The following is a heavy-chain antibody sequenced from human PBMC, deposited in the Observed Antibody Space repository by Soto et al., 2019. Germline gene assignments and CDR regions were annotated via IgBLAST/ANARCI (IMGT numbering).Heavy chain of an antibody. Sequence: GGSLRLSCAASGFTFSSYAMSWVRQAPGKGLEWVSAISGSGGSTYYADSVKGRFTISRDNSKNTLYLQMNSPRAEDTAVYYWAKVMMIVVVTTDYWGQGTLVTVSS. J-gene: IGHJ4*02. D-gene: IGHD3-22*01. V-gene: IGHV3-23*01. CDR3: AKVMMIVVVTTDY. CDR2: ISGSGGST. CDR1: GFTFSSYA.